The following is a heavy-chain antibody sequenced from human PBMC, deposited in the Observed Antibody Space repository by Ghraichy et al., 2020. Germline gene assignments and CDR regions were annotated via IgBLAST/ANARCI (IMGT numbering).Heavy chain of an antibody. J-gene: IGHJ4*02. CDR2: IYYSGST. CDR1: GGSISDYY. V-gene: IGHV4-59*08. Sequence: SETLSLTCTVSGGSISDYYWNWVRQPPGKGLEWIGYIYYSGSTNYNPSLRSRVTMLVDTSKNQFSLKLSSVTAADTAVYYCARSRLYSGSWALFDYWGQGILVTVSS. D-gene: IGHD1-26*01. CDR3: ARSRLYSGSWALFDY.